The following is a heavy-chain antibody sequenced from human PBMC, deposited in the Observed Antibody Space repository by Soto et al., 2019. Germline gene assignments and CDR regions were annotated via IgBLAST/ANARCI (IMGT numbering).Heavy chain of an antibody. Sequence: LKISCKASGYSFTTYWIAWVRQMPGQGLEWMGIIYPGDSETRYSPSFQGQVTISADKSISTAYLQWSSLKASDTAMYYCMRRGSGTDYWGEGTLVTVSS. J-gene: IGHJ4*02. CDR2: IYPGDSET. CDR1: GYSFTTYW. CDR3: MRRGSGTDY. V-gene: IGHV5-51*01. D-gene: IGHD2-15*01.